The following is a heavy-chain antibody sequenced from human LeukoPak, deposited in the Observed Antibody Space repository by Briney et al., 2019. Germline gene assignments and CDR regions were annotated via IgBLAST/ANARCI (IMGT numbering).Heavy chain of an antibody. D-gene: IGHD3-22*01. CDR2: ISSSGSTI. Sequence: GGSLRLSCAASGFTFSSYEMNWVRQAPGKGLEWVSYISSSGSTIYYADSVKGRFTISRDNAKNSLYLQMNSLRAEDTAVYYCARDLGFGYYYSSGPEDYFDYWGQGTLVTVSS. CDR3: ARDLGFGYYYSSGPEDYFDY. CDR1: GFTFSSYE. J-gene: IGHJ4*02. V-gene: IGHV3-48*03.